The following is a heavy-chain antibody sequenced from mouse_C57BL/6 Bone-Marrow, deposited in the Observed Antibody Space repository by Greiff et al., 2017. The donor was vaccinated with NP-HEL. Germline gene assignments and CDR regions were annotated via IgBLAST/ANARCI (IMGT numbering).Heavy chain of an antibody. D-gene: IGHD2-5*01. Sequence: QVQLQQSGAELVKPGASVKMSCKASGYTFTSYWITWVKQRPGQGLEWIGDIYPGSGSTNYNEKFKSKATLTVDTSSSTAYMQLSSLTSEDSAVYYCARSRGYSNYYYAMDYWGQGTSVTVSS. V-gene: IGHV1-55*01. CDR3: ARSRGYSNYYYAMDY. CDR2: IYPGSGST. J-gene: IGHJ4*01. CDR1: GYTFTSYW.